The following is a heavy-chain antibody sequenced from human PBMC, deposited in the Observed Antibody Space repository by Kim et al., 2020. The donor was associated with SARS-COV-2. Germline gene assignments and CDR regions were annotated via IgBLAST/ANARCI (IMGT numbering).Heavy chain of an antibody. Sequence: KFQGRVTITADESTSTAYMELSSLRSEDTAVYYCARDRYDILTGYWYFDLWGRGTLVTVSS. CDR3: ARDRYDILTGYWYFDL. J-gene: IGHJ2*01. V-gene: IGHV1-69*01. D-gene: IGHD3-9*01.